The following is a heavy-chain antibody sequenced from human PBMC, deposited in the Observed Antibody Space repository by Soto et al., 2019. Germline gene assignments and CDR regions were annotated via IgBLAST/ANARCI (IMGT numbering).Heavy chain of an antibody. Sequence: QVQLVQSGAEVKKPGSSVKVSCKASGGTFSNYSINWVRQAPGQGLEWMGGIIPFFGTANYAQKFQGRVTITADESPTTAYMEVTSLRSDDPAVYYCARSEGYCSGGTCYRGSGDYWGQGTMVDVTS. V-gene: IGHV1-69*12. J-gene: IGHJ4*02. D-gene: IGHD2-15*01. CDR1: GGTFSNYS. CDR2: IIPFFGTA. CDR3: ARSEGYCSGGTCYRGSGDY.